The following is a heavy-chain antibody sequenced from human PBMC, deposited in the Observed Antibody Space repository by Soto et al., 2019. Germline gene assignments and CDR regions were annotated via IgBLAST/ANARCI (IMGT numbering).Heavy chain of an antibody. D-gene: IGHD6-13*01. J-gene: IGHJ3*02. CDR2: MTPNNGDT. V-gene: IGHV1-8*01. CDR1: GYTFTNYN. CDR3: ARERSHSSSGSNSFDI. Sequence: QVQLVQSGAEVKKPGASVKVSCKASGYTFTNYNINWVRQATGKGLEWMGWMTPNNGDTGYAQKFQGRVTMTRNTSISTAYMQQSSLSSEGTAVYYCARERSHSSSGSNSFDICGQGTMVTVSS.